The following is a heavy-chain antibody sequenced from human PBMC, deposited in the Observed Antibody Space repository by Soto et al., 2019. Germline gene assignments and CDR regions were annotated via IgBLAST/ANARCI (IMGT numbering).Heavy chain of an antibody. D-gene: IGHD2-21*02. CDR2: INTGDGDT. Sequence: QVQLVQSGAEVKKPGASVKLSCKTSGYTFSRYAVQWVRQAPGQTFEWMGWINTGDGDTKYSQKFRGRTTITRDTSTTTTYMERSNLRAEETAMYYCARVPRYTSDVVQVPAVMFDDWFVPWGQGTLVTVSS. CDR3: ARVPRYTSDVVQVPAVMFDDWFVP. V-gene: IGHV1-3*04. J-gene: IGHJ5*02. CDR1: GYTFSRYA.